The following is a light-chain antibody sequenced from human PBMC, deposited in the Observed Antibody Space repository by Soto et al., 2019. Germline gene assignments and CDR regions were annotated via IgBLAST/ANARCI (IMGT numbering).Light chain of an antibody. CDR1: SSDVGAYKY. CDR2: DVS. V-gene: IGLV2-14*03. J-gene: IGLJ1*01. CDR3: SSYTSSNPYV. Sequence: QSVLTQPASVSGSPGQSITISCTGTSSDVGAYKYVSWYQHHPGKVPQLMIYDVSNRPSGVSDRFSGSKSGNTASLTISGLQAEDEADYYCSSYTSSNPYVFGTGTKVTVL.